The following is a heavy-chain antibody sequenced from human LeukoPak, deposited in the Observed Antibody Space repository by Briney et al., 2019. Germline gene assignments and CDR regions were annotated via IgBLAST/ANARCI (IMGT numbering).Heavy chain of an antibody. CDR2: MSYDGSNK. D-gene: IGHD3-3*01. CDR3: ARERVTIFGVVIIVHYYYGMDV. V-gene: IGHV3-30-3*01. J-gene: IGHJ6*02. CDR1: GFTFSSYA. Sequence: PGGSLRLSCAASGFTFSSYAMHWVRQAPGKGLEWVAVMSYDGSNKYYADSVKGRFTISRDNSKNTLYLQMNSLRAEDTAVYYCARERVTIFGVVIIVHYYYGMDVWGQGTTVTVSS.